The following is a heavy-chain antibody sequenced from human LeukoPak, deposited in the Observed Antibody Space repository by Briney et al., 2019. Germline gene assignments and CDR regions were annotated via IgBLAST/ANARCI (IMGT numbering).Heavy chain of an antibody. CDR3: ASTRMVRGVII. Sequence: GGSLRLSCAASGFTFTDYYMSWIRQAPGKGLEWISYIRSDGTPMYYSDSVKGRFTISRDNAKSSVYLQMNSLRVEDTAVYYCASTRMVRGVIIWGQGTLVTVSS. CDR2: IRSDGTPM. D-gene: IGHD3-10*01. CDR1: GFTFTDYY. V-gene: IGHV3-11*04. J-gene: IGHJ4*02.